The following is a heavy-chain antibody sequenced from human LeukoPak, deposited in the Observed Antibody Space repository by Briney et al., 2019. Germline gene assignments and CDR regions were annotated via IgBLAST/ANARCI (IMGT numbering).Heavy chain of an antibody. J-gene: IGHJ4*02. CDR2: INHSGST. D-gene: IGHD3-10*01. Sequence: SETLSLTCTVSGGSISSSSYYWSWIRQPPGKGLEWIGEINHSGSTNYNPSLKSRVTISVDTSKNQFSLKLSSVTAADTAVYYCARRERITMVRGTYNYWGQGTLVTVSS. CDR3: ARRERITMVRGTYNY. CDR1: GGSISSSSYY. V-gene: IGHV4-39*07.